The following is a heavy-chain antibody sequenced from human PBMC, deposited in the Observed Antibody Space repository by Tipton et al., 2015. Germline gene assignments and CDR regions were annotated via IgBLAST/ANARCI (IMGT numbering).Heavy chain of an antibody. CDR1: GGSINSSFHY. CDR2: IYYRGTT. V-gene: IGHV4-39*01. J-gene: IGHJ4*02. CDR3: ARHPDFITVSGTAYFDY. Sequence: TLSLTCTVSGGSINSSFHYWGWIRQPPGKGLECIGSIYYRGTTYYNPSLRSRVTMSVDTSKNQFSLNLSSVTAADTAVYLCARHPDFITVSGTAYFDYWGQGTLVTVSS. D-gene: IGHD6-19*01.